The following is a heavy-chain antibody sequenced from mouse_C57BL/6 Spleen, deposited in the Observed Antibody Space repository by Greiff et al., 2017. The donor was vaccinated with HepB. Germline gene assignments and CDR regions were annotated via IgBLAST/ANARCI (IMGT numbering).Heavy chain of an antibody. CDR3: ARVPTVYFDY. CDR2: INPNNGGT. J-gene: IGHJ2*01. D-gene: IGHD2-10*01. Sequence: VQLQQSGPELVKPGASVKISCKASGYTFTDYYMNWVKQSHGKSLEWIGDINPNNGGTSYNQKFKGKATLTVDKSSSTAYMELRSLTSEDSAVYYCARVPTVYFDYWGQGTTLTVSS. CDR1: GYTFTDYY. V-gene: IGHV1-26*01.